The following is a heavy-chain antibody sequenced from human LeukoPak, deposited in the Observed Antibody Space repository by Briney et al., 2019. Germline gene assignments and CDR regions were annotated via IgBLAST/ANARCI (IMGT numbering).Heavy chain of an antibody. Sequence: PSETLSLTCTVSGGSVSTSDYYWGWIRQSPVKGLEWIGDVFYTGKTNYNPSLRGRATISIDTSKNQFSLKLTYVTAADSAVYYCARVFDSWGQGTLVTVSS. V-gene: IGHV4-39*07. J-gene: IGHJ4*02. CDR3: ARVFDS. CDR1: GGSVSTSDYY. CDR2: VFYTGKT.